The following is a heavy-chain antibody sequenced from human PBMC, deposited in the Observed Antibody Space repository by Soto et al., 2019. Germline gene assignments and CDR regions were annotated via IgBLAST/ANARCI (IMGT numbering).Heavy chain of an antibody. Sequence: SDTLSLTLNVSCGPINSPDYYGTFIRHSPWKCLEWIGYLYFNGGTQYNPSLRTPISMSLDTSKKHFSLKMRSVAGADTAVYYCARGISKYSSWYEPHTWFDAWGQGALVTVSS. D-gene: IGHD6-13*01. CDR3: ARGISKYSSWYEPHTWFDA. CDR2: LYFNGGT. CDR1: CGPINSPDYY. V-gene: IGHV4-30-4*02. J-gene: IGHJ5*02.